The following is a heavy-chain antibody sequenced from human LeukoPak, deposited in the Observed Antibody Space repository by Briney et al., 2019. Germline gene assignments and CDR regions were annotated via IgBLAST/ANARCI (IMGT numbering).Heavy chain of an antibody. CDR2: IYHSGST. CDR1: AYTISSGYY. J-gene: IGHJ4*02. Sequence: SETLSLTCTVSAYTISSGYYWGWIRQPPGKGLEWIGSIYHSGSTYYNPSLKSRVTISVDTSKNQFSLKLSSVTAADTAVYYCARDLTAYGSGSYDYWGQGTLVNVSS. D-gene: IGHD3-10*01. V-gene: IGHV4-38-2*02. CDR3: ARDLTAYGSGSYDY.